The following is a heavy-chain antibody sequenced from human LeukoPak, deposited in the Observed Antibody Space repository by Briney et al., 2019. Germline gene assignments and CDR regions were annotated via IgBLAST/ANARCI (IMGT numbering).Heavy chain of an antibody. CDR2: ISVYNGNT. CDR1: GYTFTSYG. V-gene: IGHV1-18*01. D-gene: IGHD5-18*01. CDR3: ARGTVADTAMVLDY. J-gene: IGHJ4*02. Sequence: GASVTVSCMASGYTFTSYGISWVRQAPGQGLEWMGWISVYNGNTNYAQKLQGRVTMTTDTSTSTAYMELRSLRSDDTAVYYCARGTVADTAMVLDYWGQGTLVTVSS.